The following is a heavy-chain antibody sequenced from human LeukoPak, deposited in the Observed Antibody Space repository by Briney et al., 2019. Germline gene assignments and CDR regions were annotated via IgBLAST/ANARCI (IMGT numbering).Heavy chain of an antibody. V-gene: IGHV1-24*01. D-gene: IGHD6-13*01. CDR3: ATDGIAAAGTAPLF. J-gene: IGHJ4*02. Sequence: ASVKVSCKVSGYTLIELSMHWVRQAPGKGLEWMGGFDPEDGETIYAQKFQGRVTMTEDTSTDTAYMELSSLRSEDTAVYYCATDGIAAAGTAPLFWGQGTLVTVSS. CDR2: FDPEDGET. CDR1: GYTLIELS.